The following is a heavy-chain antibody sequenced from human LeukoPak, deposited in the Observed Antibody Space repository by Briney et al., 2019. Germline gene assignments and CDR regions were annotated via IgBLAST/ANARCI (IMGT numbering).Heavy chain of an antibody. CDR3: KSGGAAPGSFDY. CDR1: GFTFSDYG. CDR2: TSYDGGNK. Sequence: GGSLRLSCAASGFTFSDYGMHWVRQAPGKGLEWVAVTSYDGGNKYYADSVKGRFTISRDNAKNSLYLQLNSLRVEDTAVYYCKSGGAAPGSFDYWGQGTLVTVSP. V-gene: IGHV3-30*03. J-gene: IGHJ4*02. D-gene: IGHD1-1*01.